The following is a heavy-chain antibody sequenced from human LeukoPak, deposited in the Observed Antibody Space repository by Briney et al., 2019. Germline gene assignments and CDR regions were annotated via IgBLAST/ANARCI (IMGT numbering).Heavy chain of an antibody. D-gene: IGHD2-2*01. Sequence: GGSLRLSCAASGFTFSTYAMAWVRQAPGKGLEWVSGIDQSGGHAYYADSVKGRFTISRDNSKNTLYLQMNSLRAEDTAVYYCATHILNAGYCSSTSCLTAGYYFDYWGQGTLVTVSS. CDR2: IDQSGGHA. CDR3: ATHILNAGYCSSTSCLTAGYYFDY. J-gene: IGHJ4*02. V-gene: IGHV3-23*01. CDR1: GFTFSTYA.